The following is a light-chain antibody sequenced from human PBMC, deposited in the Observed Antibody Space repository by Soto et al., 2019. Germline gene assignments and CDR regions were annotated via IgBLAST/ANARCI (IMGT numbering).Light chain of an antibody. CDR2: EGS. Sequence: QSALTQPASVSGSPGQSTTISCTGRYNFVSWYQHHSGKAPKLMIYEGSKRPSGVSNRFSGSKSGNTAALTISGLQAEDEADYYCCSYAGSFTGVFGGGTKLTVL. J-gene: IGLJ3*02. V-gene: IGLV2-23*01. CDR1: RYNF. CDR3: CSYAGSFTGV.